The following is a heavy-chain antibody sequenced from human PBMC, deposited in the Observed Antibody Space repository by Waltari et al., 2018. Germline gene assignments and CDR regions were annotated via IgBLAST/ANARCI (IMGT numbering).Heavy chain of an antibody. CDR1: GGSFSSYP. V-gene: IGHV1-69*08. CDR2: IIPIFGTA. D-gene: IGHD3-10*01. CDR3: ARGGTMVQGAIDAFDI. J-gene: IGHJ3*02. Sequence: QVQLVQSGAEVKKPGSSVKVSCKASGGSFSSYPISWVRPAPGQGLEWMGRIIPIFGTANYAQKFQGRVTITADKSTSTAYMELSSLRSEDTAVYYCARGGTMVQGAIDAFDIWGQGTMVTVSS.